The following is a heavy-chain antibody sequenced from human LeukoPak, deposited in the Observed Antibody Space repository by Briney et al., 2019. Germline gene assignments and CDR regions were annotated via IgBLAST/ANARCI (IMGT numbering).Heavy chain of an antibody. D-gene: IGHD4-23*01. CDR3: ARRVRSYGGTLFDY. CDR1: GGSISSNSYY. V-gene: IGHV4-39*01. CDR2: IYYSGST. Sequence: PSETLSLTCTVSGGSISSNSYYWGWIRQPPGKGLEWIGSIYYSGSTYYNPSLKSRVTISVDTSKNQFSLKLSSVTAADTAVYYCARRVRSYGGTLFDYWGQGTLVTVSS. J-gene: IGHJ4*02.